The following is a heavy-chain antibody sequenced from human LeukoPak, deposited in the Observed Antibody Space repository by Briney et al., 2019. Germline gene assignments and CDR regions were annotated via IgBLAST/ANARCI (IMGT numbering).Heavy chain of an antibody. D-gene: IGHD1-1*01. J-gene: IGHJ4*02. CDR3: ARRAYSAAYWKHFDY. Sequence: SETLSLTCTVSGGSISCSSDYWGWIRQAPGKGLEWIGSIYYHENTYYNSSLKSRVTISVDTSKNPFSLKLNSVTAADTAVYFCARRAYSAAYWKHFDYWGQGTLVTVSS. CDR2: IYYHENT. CDR1: GGSISCSSDY. V-gene: IGHV4-39*01.